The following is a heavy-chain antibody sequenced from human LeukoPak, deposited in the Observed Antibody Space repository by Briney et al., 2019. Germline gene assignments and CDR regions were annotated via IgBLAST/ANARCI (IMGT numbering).Heavy chain of an antibody. Sequence: PSQTLSLTCTVSGGSISSGGYYWRWIRQPPGKGLEWIGYIYYSGSTNYNPSLKSRVTISVDMSKNQFSLKLSSVTAADTAVYYCARDNRGYSGLDAFDIWGQGTMVTVSS. D-gene: IGHD5-12*01. CDR2: IYYSGST. J-gene: IGHJ3*02. CDR3: ARDNRGYSGLDAFDI. CDR1: GGSISSGGYY. V-gene: IGHV4-61*08.